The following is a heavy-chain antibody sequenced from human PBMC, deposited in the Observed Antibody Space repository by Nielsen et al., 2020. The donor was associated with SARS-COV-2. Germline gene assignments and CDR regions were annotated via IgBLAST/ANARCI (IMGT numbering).Heavy chain of an antibody. CDR3: ARFPRRGYSYGYTYYYGMDV. CDR2: IYYSGST. J-gene: IGHJ6*02. D-gene: IGHD5-18*01. V-gene: IGHV4-39*07. Sequence: SETLSLTCTVSGGSISSSSYYWGWIRQPPGKGLEWIGSIYYSGSTYYNPSLKSRVTISVDTSKNQFSLKLSSVTAADTAVYYCARFPRRGYSYGYTYYYGMDVWGQGTTVTVSS. CDR1: GGSISSSSYY.